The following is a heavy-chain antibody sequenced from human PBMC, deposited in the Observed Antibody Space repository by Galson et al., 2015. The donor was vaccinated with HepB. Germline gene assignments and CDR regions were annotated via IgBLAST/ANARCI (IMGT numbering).Heavy chain of an antibody. CDR1: GFTFSFYA. CDR3: ARDPVNPTMEWLVPDAFDV. D-gene: IGHD6-19*01. J-gene: IGHJ3*01. Sequence: SLRLSCAASGFTFSFYAMYWVRQAPGKGLEYVSAISSNGGRTYYADSVKDRFTINPDTSKNQFSLQLNSVTPEDTAVYYCARDPVNPTMEWLVPDAFDVWGQGTVVTVSS. CDR2: ISSNGGRT. V-gene: IGHV3-64*04.